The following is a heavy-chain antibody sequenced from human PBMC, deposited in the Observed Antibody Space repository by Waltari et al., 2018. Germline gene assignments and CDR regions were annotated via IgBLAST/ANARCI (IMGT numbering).Heavy chain of an antibody. D-gene: IGHD3-22*01. V-gene: IGHV3-49*04. CDR3: TRETYYHDSRGYYYIDY. Sequence: EVHLVESGGGLVQPGRSLRLSCTASGFTFGDHAMSWVRQAPGKGLEWVGCIKSKAYDETTEYAGSLEGRFTISRDDSKAIAFLQMNSLKTEDTAVDYCTRETYYHDSRGYYYIDYWGQGTLVTVAS. CDR1: GFTFGDHA. CDR2: IKSKAYDETT. J-gene: IGHJ4*02.